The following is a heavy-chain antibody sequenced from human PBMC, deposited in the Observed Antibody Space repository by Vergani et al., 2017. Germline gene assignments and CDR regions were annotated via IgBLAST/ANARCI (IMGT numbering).Heavy chain of an antibody. V-gene: IGHV1-69*08. CDR3: ARDFRYCSSTSCYAGENYFDY. D-gene: IGHD2-2*01. Sequence: QVQLVQSGAEVKKPGSSVKVSSKASGGTFSSYTISWVRQAPGQALSFLWSLIPILGIANYAQKFQGRVTITADKSTSTAHMELSSLRSEDTAVYYCARDFRYCSSTSCYAGENYFDYWGQGTLVTVAS. J-gene: IGHJ4*02. CDR1: GGTFSSYT. CDR2: LIPILGIA.